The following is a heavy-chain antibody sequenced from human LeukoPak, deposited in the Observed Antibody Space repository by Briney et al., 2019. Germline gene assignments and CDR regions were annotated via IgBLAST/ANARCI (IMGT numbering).Heavy chain of an antibody. D-gene: IGHD3-16*01. V-gene: IGHV4-39*01. CDR1: GGSISGYY. J-gene: IGHJ4*02. CDR2: IYYSGST. CDR3: ARHGLRGSPDY. Sequence: SETLSLTCTVSGGSISGYYWGWIRQPPGKGLEWIGSIYYSGSTYYNPSLKSRVTISVDTSKNQFSLKLSSVTAADTAVYYCARHGLRGSPDYWGQGTLVTVSS.